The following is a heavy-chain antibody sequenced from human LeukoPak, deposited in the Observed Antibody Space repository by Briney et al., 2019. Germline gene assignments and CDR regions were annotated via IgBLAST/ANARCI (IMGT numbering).Heavy chain of an antibody. CDR2: INPNSGGT. CDR1: GYTFTGYY. CDR3: ARCVQHIEDIVVVPAAILYGQLCENDY. V-gene: IGHV1-2*02. Sequence: ASVKVSCKASGYTFTGYYMHWVRQAPGQGLEWMGWINPNSGGTNYAQKFQGRVTMTRDTSISTAYMELSRLRSDDTAVYYCARCVQHIEDIVVVPAAILYGQLCENDYWGQGTLVTVPS. D-gene: IGHD2-2*02. J-gene: IGHJ4*02.